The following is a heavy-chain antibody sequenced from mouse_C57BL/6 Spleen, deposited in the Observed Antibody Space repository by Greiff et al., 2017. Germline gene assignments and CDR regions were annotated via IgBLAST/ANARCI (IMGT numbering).Heavy chain of an antibody. J-gene: IGHJ1*03. D-gene: IGHD2-4*01. CDR2: ISSGGDYI. CDR1: GFTFSSYA. CDR3: TRDGLRLWYFDV. V-gene: IGHV5-9-1*02. Sequence: EVKVVESGEGLVKPGGSLKLSCAASGFTFSSYAMSWVRQTPEKRLEWVAYISSGGDYIYYADTVKGRFTISRDNARNTLYLQMSSLKSEDTAMXYCTRDGLRLWYFDVWGTGTTVTVSS.